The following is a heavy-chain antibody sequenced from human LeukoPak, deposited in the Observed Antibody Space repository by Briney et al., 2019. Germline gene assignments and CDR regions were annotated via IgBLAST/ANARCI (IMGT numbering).Heavy chain of an antibody. Sequence: GGTLRLSCAASGFTFSNYGMSWVRQAPGKGLEWVSAISSSGASTYYADSVKGRFTISRDNSKHTLYLQMNSLRAEDTAVYYCAKRRAMADYYYHYYMDVWGKGTTVTISS. CDR3: AKRRAMADYYYHYYMDV. CDR2: ISSSGAST. V-gene: IGHV3-23*01. J-gene: IGHJ6*03. D-gene: IGHD5-18*01. CDR1: GFTFSNYG.